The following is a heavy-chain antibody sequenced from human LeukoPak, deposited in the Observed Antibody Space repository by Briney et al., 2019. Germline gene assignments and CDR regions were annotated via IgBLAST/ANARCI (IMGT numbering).Heavy chain of an antibody. CDR1: GGSFSGYY. CDR3: ARGQGTVTTH. J-gene: IGHJ4*02. CDR2: INHSGSA. Sequence: PSETLSLTCTVSGGSFSGYYWTWIRQPPGKGLEWIGEINHSGSANYNPSLKSRVTISLDTSKNQFSLKLSSVTAADTAVYYCARGQGTVTTHWGQGTLVTVSS. D-gene: IGHD4-17*01. V-gene: IGHV4-34*01.